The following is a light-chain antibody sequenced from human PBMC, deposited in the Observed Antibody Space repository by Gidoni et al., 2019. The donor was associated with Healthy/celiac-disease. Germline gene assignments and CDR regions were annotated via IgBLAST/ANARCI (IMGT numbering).Light chain of an antibody. Sequence: DIVLTQSPATLSLSPGERATLSCRASQSLSSYFAWDQQKPGQAPSLLISDASNTATGIPARFRGSGAGTDFTRTISSLEPEDFAGYYCQQRSNWPNTFGGGTKVEIK. CDR3: QQRSNWPNT. J-gene: IGKJ4*02. V-gene: IGKV3-11*01. CDR1: QSLSSY. CDR2: DAS.